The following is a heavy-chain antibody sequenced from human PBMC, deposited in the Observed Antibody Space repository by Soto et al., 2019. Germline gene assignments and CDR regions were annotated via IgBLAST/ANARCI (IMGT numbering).Heavy chain of an antibody. D-gene: IGHD1-20*01. CDR1: GGSVSSGSYY. J-gene: IGHJ4*02. CDR3: ARGYSDFDY. CDR2: IYYSGST. Sequence: QVQLQESGPGLVKPSETLSLTCTVSGGSVSSGSYYWSWIRQPPGKGLEWIGYIYYSGSTNYNPTPKGRVTISVDTSKNQFSLKLSSVTAADTAVYYCARGYSDFDYWGQGTLVTVSS. V-gene: IGHV4-61*01.